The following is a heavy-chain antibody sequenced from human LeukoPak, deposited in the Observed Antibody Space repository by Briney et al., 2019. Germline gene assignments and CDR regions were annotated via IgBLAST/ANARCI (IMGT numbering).Heavy chain of an antibody. CDR2: ISSRSTYR. V-gene: IGHV3-21*06. D-gene: IGHD5-24*01. J-gene: IGHJ4*02. CDR3: ARLGPGRDVSNSFDL. Sequence: PGRSLSLSCEASGFSFSMYDMTWVRQAPGKGLEYVSSISSRSTYRFSADSVRGRFTISRDDAKNLLFLHMNSLRGDDTAVYYCARLGPGRDVSNSFDLWGQGTLVTVSS. CDR1: GFSFSMYD.